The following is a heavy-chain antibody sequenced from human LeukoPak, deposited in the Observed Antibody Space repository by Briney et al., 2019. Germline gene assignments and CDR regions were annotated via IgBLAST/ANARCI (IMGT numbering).Heavy chain of an antibody. J-gene: IGHJ6*02. Sequence: GASVKVSCKASGGTFISYAISWVRQAPGQGLEWMGGIIPIFGTANYAQKFQGRVTITADESTSTAYMELSSLRSEDTAVYYCARSGDSSGNYYYGMDVWGQGTTVTVSS. D-gene: IGHD6-19*01. V-gene: IGHV1-69*13. CDR1: GGTFISYA. CDR2: IIPIFGTA. CDR3: ARSGDSSGNYYYGMDV.